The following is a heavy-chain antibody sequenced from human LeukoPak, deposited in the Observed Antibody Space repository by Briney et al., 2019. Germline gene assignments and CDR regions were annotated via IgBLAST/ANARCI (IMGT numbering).Heavy chain of an antibody. Sequence: GASVKVSCKASGYTFTSYGISWVRQAPGQGLEWMGWISAYNGNTNYAQKFQGRVTMTEDTSTDTAYMELSSLRSEDTAVYYCATESGGSSWYRGFNYWGQGTLVTVSS. CDR3: ATESGGSSWYRGFNY. V-gene: IGHV1-18*01. J-gene: IGHJ4*02. D-gene: IGHD6-13*01. CDR1: GYTFTSYG. CDR2: ISAYNGNT.